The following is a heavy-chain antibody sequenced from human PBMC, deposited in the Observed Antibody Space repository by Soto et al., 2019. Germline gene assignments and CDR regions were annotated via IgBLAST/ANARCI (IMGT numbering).Heavy chain of an antibody. Sequence: EVQLVESGGGLVKPGGSLRLSCAASGFTFSSYSMNWVRQAPGKGLEWVSSISSSSSYIYYADSVKGRFTISRDNAKNSLYLQMNSLRAEDTAVYYCARDRREDDTPNWFDPWGQGTLVTVSS. CDR1: GFTFSSYS. J-gene: IGHJ5*02. CDR3: ARDRREDDTPNWFDP. V-gene: IGHV3-21*01. CDR2: ISSSSSYI. D-gene: IGHD3-9*01.